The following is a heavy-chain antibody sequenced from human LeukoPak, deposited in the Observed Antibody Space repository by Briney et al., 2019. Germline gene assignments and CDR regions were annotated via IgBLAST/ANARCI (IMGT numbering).Heavy chain of an antibody. CDR3: AKVGGIAARRRYYYYMDV. Sequence: PGGSLRLSCAASGFTFSSYAMSWVRQAPGKGLEWVSAISGSGGSTYYADSVKGRFTISRDNSKNTLYLQMNSLRAEDTAVYYCAKVGGIAARRRYYYYMDVWGKGTTVTASS. D-gene: IGHD6-6*01. V-gene: IGHV3-23*01. CDR2: ISGSGGST. J-gene: IGHJ6*03. CDR1: GFTFSSYA.